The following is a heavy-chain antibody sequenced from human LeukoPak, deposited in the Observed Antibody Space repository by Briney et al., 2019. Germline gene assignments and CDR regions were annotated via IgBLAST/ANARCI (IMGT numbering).Heavy chain of an antibody. CDR3: ARAGGGYCSSTSCTDFDY. CDR2: INAGNGNT. CDR1: GYTFTSYA. V-gene: IGHV1-3*01. Sequence: ASVKVSCKASGYTFTSYAMHWVRQAPGQMLEWMGWINAGNGNTKYSQKFQGRVTITRDTSASTAYMELSSLRSEDTAVYYCARAGGGYCSSTSCTDFDYWGQGTLVTVSS. D-gene: IGHD2-2*01. J-gene: IGHJ4*02.